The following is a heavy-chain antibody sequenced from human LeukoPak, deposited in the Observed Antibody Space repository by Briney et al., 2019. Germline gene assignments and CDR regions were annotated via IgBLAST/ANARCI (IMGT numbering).Heavy chain of an antibody. CDR3: VRRGDASSGWGDHDF. D-gene: IGHD6-19*01. V-gene: IGHV3-23*01. CDR2: IGGSGDKT. Sequence: GGSLRLSCAASRFTFSRNAISWVRQAPGKGLEWVSTIGGSGDKTFYADSVKGRFTISRDNSKNMVHLQMNSLTGEDTALYYCVRRGDASSGWGDHDFWGQGALVTVSS. CDR1: RFTFSRNA. J-gene: IGHJ4*02.